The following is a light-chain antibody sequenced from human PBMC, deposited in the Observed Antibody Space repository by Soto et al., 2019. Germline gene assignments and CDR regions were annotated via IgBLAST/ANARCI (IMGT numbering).Light chain of an antibody. CDR1: QSLLHSNGYNY. V-gene: IGKV2-28*01. J-gene: IGKJ2*01. CDR3: MQALQSRNT. CDR2: FGS. Sequence: DIVMTQSPLSLPVTPGEPASISCRSSQSLLHSNGYNYLDWYLQKPGHSPQLRIYFGSNRASGAPDRCSGSDSITECTPKISRAEAEDVGVDYGMQALQSRNTFGQGTKLEIK.